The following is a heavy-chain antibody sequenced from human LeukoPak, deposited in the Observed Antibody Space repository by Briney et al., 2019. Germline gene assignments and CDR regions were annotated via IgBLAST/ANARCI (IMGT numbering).Heavy chain of an antibody. Sequence: ASAKVSCKASGGTFSSYAISWVRQAPGQGLEWMGGIIPIFGTANYAQKFQGRVTITADESTSTAYMELSSLRSEDTAVYYCAGGLSSSWYGGSKRWGQGTLVTVSS. CDR3: AGGLSSSWYGGSKR. D-gene: IGHD6-13*01. CDR2: IIPIFGTA. V-gene: IGHV1-69*13. J-gene: IGHJ4*02. CDR1: GGTFSSYA.